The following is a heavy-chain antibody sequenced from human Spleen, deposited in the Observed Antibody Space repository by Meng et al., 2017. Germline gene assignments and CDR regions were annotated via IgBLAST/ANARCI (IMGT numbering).Heavy chain of an antibody. J-gene: IGHJ4*02. V-gene: IGHV1-18*01. Sequence: ASVKVSCKASGYTFTSYGISWVRQAPGQGLEWMGWISAYNGNTNYAQKLQGRVTMTTDTSTSTAYMELRSLRSDDTAVYYCAREEGVLLWFGDPPASFDYWGQGTLVTVSS. D-gene: IGHD3-10*01. CDR2: ISAYNGNT. CDR3: AREEGVLLWFGDPPASFDY. CDR1: GYTFTSYG.